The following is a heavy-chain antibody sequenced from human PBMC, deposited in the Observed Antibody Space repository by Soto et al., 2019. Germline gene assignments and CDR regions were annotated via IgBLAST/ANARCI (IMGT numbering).Heavy chain of an antibody. CDR2: ISSIGVAT. Sequence: LRLSFAASGFTFSIHEMNWVRQAPGKGLEWVSYISSIGVATYYADSVKGRFTISRDNAKNSLYLQMNSLRAEDTAVYYCAREGRVGGIDYWGQGTPVTVS. D-gene: IGHD6-19*01. CDR1: GFTFSIHE. J-gene: IGHJ4*02. CDR3: AREGRVGGIDY. V-gene: IGHV3-48*03.